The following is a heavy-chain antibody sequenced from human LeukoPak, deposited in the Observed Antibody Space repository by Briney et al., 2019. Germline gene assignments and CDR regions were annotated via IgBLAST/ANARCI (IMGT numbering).Heavy chain of an antibody. CDR3: AKERSVAGTEFDY. CDR1: GXTFSSYA. CDR2: ISGSGSST. J-gene: IGHJ4*02. Sequence: GESLRLSWAASGXTFSSYAVSWVRQAPGKGLEWVSAISGSGSSTWYADSVKGRFTISRDNSKNTLSLQMNSLRAEDTAIYYCAKERSVAGTEFDYWGQGTLVTVSS. D-gene: IGHD6-19*01. V-gene: IGHV3-23*01.